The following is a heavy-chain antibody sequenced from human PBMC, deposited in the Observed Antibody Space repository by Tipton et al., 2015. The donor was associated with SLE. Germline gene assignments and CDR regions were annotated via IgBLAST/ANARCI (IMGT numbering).Heavy chain of an antibody. CDR3: ARLGSTTYLTLDGFYFDY. V-gene: IGHV4-34*01. J-gene: IGHJ4*02. Sequence: TLSLTCAVYGGSFSGYYWNWIRQPPGKGLEWIGYIHHSGSTNYSPSLRSRVTIPVDTSKNRLSLKVNSVTAADTAVYFCARLGSTTYLTLDGFYFDYWGQGTRVTVSS. CDR2: IHHSGST. CDR1: GGSFSGYY. D-gene: IGHD2/OR15-2a*01.